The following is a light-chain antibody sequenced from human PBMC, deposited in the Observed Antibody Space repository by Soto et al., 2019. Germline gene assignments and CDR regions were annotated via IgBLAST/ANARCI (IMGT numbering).Light chain of an antibody. CDR2: EAS. Sequence: DIQMTQSPSTLSASVGDRLSITCRASQSISGSLAWYQQKPGKAPKLLIYEASNLKSGVPSRFSGSGSGTEYTLTSSSLQPDDFASYYCQQYNGYWTFGQGTKVEIK. CDR3: QQYNGYWT. CDR1: QSISGS. J-gene: IGKJ1*01. V-gene: IGKV1-5*03.